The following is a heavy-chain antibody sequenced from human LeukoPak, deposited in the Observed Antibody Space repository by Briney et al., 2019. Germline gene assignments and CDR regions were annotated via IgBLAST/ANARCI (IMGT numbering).Heavy chain of an antibody. Sequence: SVKVSCKASGGTFSSYAISWVRQAPGQGLEWMGGIIPIFGTANYAQKFQGRVTITRNTSISTAYMELSSLRSEDTAVYYCARGAEGAHDWDYWGQGTLVTVSS. CDR2: IIPIFGTA. CDR1: GGTFSSYA. V-gene: IGHV1-69*05. D-gene: IGHD3-3*01. CDR3: ARGAEGAHDWDY. J-gene: IGHJ4*02.